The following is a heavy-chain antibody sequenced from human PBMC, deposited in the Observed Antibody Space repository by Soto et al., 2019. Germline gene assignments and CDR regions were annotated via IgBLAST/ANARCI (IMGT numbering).Heavy chain of an antibody. J-gene: IGHJ4*02. CDR1: GFTVSSNY. Sequence: EVQLVESGGGLVQPGGSLRLSCAASGFTVSSNYMSWVRQAPGKGLEWVSVIYSGGSTYYADSVKGRFTISRDNSKNTRYLQMNSRRAEDTAVYYCARSDYGDTFDYCGQGTLVTVSS. CDR2: IYSGGST. V-gene: IGHV3-66*01. CDR3: ARSDYGDTFDY. D-gene: IGHD4-17*01.